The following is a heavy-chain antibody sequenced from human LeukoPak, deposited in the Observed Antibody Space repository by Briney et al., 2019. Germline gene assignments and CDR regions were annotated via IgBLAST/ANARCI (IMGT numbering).Heavy chain of an antibody. CDR2: IIPILGIA. Sequence: EASVKVSCKASGGTFSSYAISWVRQAPGQGLEWMGRIIPILGIANYAQKFQGRVTITADKSTSTAYMELSSLRSEDTAVYYCATYRNVITGTTGGIDYWGQGTLVTVSS. J-gene: IGHJ4*02. D-gene: IGHD1-20*01. V-gene: IGHV1-69*04. CDR3: ATYRNVITGTTGGIDY. CDR1: GGTFSSYA.